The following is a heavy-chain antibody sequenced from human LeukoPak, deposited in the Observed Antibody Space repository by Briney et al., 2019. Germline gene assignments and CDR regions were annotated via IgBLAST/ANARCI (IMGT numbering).Heavy chain of an antibody. CDR2: VTGGAVAT. Sequence: GGSLRVSCAASGFIFRSYAMSWVRQAPGKGLEWVSTVTGGAVATYYADSVRGRHTISRDNSKNTLYLQMNSLRAEDTAVYYCSRDSPLKGYSSGWATNSFEFGGQGTRVTVSS. CDR1: GFIFRSYA. J-gene: IGHJ4*02. V-gene: IGHV3-23*01. D-gene: IGHD6-19*01. CDR3: SRDSPLKGYSSGWATNSFEF.